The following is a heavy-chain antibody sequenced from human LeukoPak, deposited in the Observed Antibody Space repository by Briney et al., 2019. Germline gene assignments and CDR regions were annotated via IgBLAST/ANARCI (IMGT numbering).Heavy chain of an antibody. CDR2: ISYDASDK. CDR1: GFTFSSYG. D-gene: IGHD6-19*01. J-gene: IGHJ4*02. Sequence: PGGSLRLSCGASGFTFSSYGMHWVRQAPGKGLEWVAVISYDASDKYYADSVKGRFTISRDNSKNTLYLQMNSLRAEDTAVYYCAKEGLGSGWPHFDFRGQGTLVTVSS. V-gene: IGHV3-30*18. CDR3: AKEGLGSGWPHFDF.